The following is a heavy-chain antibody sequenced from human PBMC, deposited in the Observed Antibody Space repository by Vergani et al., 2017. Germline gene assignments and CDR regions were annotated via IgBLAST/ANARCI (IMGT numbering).Heavy chain of an antibody. Sequence: QVQLVQSGAEVKKPGSSVKVSCKASGYTFTSYAMHWVRQAPGQRLEWMGWINAGNGNTKYSQKFQGRVTMTTDTSTSTAYMELRSLRSDDTAVYYCARDRNFGDLPFDYWGQGTLVTVSS. CDR1: GYTFTSYA. J-gene: IGHJ4*02. CDR2: INAGNGNT. V-gene: IGHV1-3*01. CDR3: ARDRNFGDLPFDY. D-gene: IGHD3-9*01.